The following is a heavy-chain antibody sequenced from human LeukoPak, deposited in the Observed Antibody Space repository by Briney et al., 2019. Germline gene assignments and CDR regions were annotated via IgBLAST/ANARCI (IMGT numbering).Heavy chain of an antibody. D-gene: IGHD5-12*01. CDR3: ARETATGYFDY. CDR1: GGSISGYY. J-gene: IGHJ4*02. CDR2: IYYSGST. Sequence: SETLSLTCTVSGGSISGYYWSWIRQPPGKGLEWIGYIYYSGSTNYNPSLKSRVTISVDTSKNQFSLKLSSVTAADTAVYYCARETATGYFDYWGQGTLVTVSS. V-gene: IGHV4-59*01.